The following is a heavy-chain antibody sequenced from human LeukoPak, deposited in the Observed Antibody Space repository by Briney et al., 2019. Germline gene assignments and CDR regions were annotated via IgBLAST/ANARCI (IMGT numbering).Heavy chain of an antibody. J-gene: IGHJ3*02. Sequence: ASVKVSCKASGYTFTGYYMHWVRQAPGQGLERMGWINPNSGGTNYAQKFQGRVTMTRDTSISTAYMELSRLRSDDTAVYYCARGLAGRRHKDYAFDIWGQGTMVTVSS. V-gene: IGHV1-2*02. CDR3: ARGLAGRRHKDYAFDI. CDR1: GYTFTGYY. D-gene: IGHD2-21*01. CDR2: INPNSGGT.